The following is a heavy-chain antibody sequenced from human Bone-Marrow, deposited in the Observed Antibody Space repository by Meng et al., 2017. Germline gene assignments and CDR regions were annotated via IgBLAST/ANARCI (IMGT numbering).Heavy chain of an antibody. CDR3: ARSPKSRDYYGSGSYYSRFDP. J-gene: IGHJ5*02. CDR1: GGSINSYY. D-gene: IGHD3-10*01. V-gene: IGHV4-59*01. CDR2: IYYSGST. Sequence: SETLSLTCTVSGGSINSYYWSWIRQPPGKGLEWIGYIYYSGSTNYNPSLKSRVTISVDTSKNQFSLKLSSVTAADTAVYYCARSPKSRDYYGSGSYYSRFDPWGQGTLVTVSS.